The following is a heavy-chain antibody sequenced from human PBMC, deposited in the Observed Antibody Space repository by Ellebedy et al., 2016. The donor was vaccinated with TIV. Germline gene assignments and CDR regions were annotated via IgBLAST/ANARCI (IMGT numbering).Heavy chain of an antibody. J-gene: IGHJ4*02. CDR2: ISSSSSYI. D-gene: IGHD2-15*01. Sequence: GGSLRLSXAASGFTFSSYSMNWVRQAPGKGLEWVSSISSSSSYIYYADSVKGRFTISRDNAKNSLYLQMNSLRAEDTAVYYCARGPDGRVVVVAAILDYWGQGTLVTVSS. V-gene: IGHV3-21*01. CDR1: GFTFSSYS. CDR3: ARGPDGRVVVVAAILDY.